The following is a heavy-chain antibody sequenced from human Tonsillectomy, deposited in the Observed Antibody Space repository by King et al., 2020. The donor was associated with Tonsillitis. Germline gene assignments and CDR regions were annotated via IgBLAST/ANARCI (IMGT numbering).Heavy chain of an antibody. D-gene: IGHD4-23*01. J-gene: IGHJ4*02. CDR3: TRGAVDDDYGGNYYFDV. V-gene: IGHV3-49*04. CDR1: GFTFGDHA. Sequence: VQLVESGGGLVQPGRSLRLSCTASGFTFGDHAMSWVRQAPGKGLEWVGFIRSNTYGGTTEYAASVKGRFTFSRDDSKNIAYLQMNSLKTEDTAVYYCTRGAVDDDYGGNYYFDVWGQGTLVTVSS. CDR2: IRSNTYGGTT.